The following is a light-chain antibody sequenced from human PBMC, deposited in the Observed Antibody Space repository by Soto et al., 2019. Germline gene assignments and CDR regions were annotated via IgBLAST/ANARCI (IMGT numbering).Light chain of an antibody. CDR2: AAS. CDR3: QQSYSTPRT. J-gene: IGKJ1*01. V-gene: IGKV1-39*01. Sequence: DIQMTQSPSSLSASVGDRATITCRTSQSISTYLNWYHQKPGKAPDLLIYAASSLKSGVPSRFSGSGSGTHFTLTITGLQPADFATYYCQQSYSTPRTFGQGTKVDIK. CDR1: QSISTY.